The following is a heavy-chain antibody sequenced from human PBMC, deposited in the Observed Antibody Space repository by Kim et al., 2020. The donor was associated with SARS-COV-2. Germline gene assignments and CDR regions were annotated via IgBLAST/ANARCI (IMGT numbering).Heavy chain of an antibody. V-gene: IGHV4-39*01. Sequence: SETLSLTCTVSGGSISSSSYYWGWIRQPPGKGLEWIGSIYYSGSTYYNPSLKSRVTISVDTSKNPFSLKLSSVTAADTAVYYCASNNPVHDAFDIWGQGTMVTVSS. CDR2: IYYSGST. CDR1: GGSISSSSYY. D-gene: IGHD1-1*01. J-gene: IGHJ3*02. CDR3: ASNNPVHDAFDI.